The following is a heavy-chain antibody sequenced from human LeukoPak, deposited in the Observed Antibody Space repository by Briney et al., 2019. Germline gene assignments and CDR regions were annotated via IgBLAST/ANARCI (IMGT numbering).Heavy chain of an antibody. D-gene: IGHD6-6*01. Sequence: SETLSLTCTVSGGSISSYYWSWIRQPPGKGLEWIGYIYYSGSTNYNPSLKSRVTISVDTSKNQFSLKLSSVTAADTAVYYCAALKAARPPGYYYYYMDVWGKGTTVTVSS. CDR2: IYYSGST. V-gene: IGHV4-59*08. CDR3: AALKAARPPGYYYYYMDV. CDR1: GGSISSYY. J-gene: IGHJ6*03.